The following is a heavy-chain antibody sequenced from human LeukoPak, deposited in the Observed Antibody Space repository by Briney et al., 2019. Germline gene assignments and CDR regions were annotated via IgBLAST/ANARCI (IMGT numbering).Heavy chain of an antibody. V-gene: IGHV4-34*01. D-gene: IGHD3-22*01. CDR3: AMSITMIIVIIKRPPTIDY. J-gene: IGHJ4*02. Sequence: SETLSLTCAVYGGSFSGYYWSWVRQPPGKGLEWIGEINHSGSTNYNPSLKSRVTISVDASKNQFSLKLSSVTAADTAVYYCAMSITMIIVIIKRPPTIDYWGQGTLVTVSS. CDR2: INHSGST. CDR1: GGSFSGYY.